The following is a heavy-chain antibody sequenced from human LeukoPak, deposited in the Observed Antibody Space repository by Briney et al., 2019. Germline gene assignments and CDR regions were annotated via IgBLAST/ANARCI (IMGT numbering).Heavy chain of an antibody. J-gene: IGHJ4*02. CDR1: GFTFSSYS. CDR3: ARAPAVIVGATTAFDY. V-gene: IGHV3-48*04. D-gene: IGHD1-26*01. CDR2: ISSSSSTI. Sequence: GGSLRLSCAASGFTFSSYSMNWVRQAPGKGLEWVSYISSSSSTIYYADSVKGRFTISRDNAKNSLYLQMNSLRAEDTAVYYCARAPAVIVGATTAFDYWGQGTLVTVSS.